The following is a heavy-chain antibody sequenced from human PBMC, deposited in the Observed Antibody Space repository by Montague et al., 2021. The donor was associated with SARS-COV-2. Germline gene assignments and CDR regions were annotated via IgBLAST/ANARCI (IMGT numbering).Heavy chain of an antibody. Sequence: SETLSLTCIVSGYSISSGYYWGWVRQTPGKGLEWRGFIEYSGSTYYNPSLKTRVTMPLDTSKNQFSLKLTSVTAADTALYYCARDITLGMDVWGRGTTVTVSS. CDR2: IEYSGST. J-gene: IGHJ6*02. CDR1: GYSISSGYY. V-gene: IGHV4-38-2*02. CDR3: ARDITLGMDV.